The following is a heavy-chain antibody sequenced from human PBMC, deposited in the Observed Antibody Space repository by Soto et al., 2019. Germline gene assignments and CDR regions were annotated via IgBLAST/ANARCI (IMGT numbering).Heavy chain of an antibody. J-gene: IGHJ6*03. V-gene: IGHV4-39*01. CDR2: IYYSGST. CDR1: GGSISSSSYY. Sequence: SETLSLTCTVSGGSISSSSYYWGWIRQPPGKGLEWIGSIYYSGSTYYNPSLKSRVTISVDTSKNQFSLKLSSVTAADTAVYYCARQRPDFYSSSSHAMDVWGKGTTVTVS. D-gene: IGHD6-6*01. CDR3: ARQRPDFYSSSSHAMDV.